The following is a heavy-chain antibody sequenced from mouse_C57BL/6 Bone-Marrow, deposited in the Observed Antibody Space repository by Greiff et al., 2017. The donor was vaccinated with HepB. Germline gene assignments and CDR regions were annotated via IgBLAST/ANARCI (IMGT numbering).Heavy chain of an antibody. CDR2: FHPYNDDT. Sequence: VQLQQSGAELVKPGASVKMSCKASGYTFTTYPIEWMKQNHGKSLEWIGNFHPYNDDTKYNEKFKGKATLTVEKSFSTVYLELSRLTSDDSAVYYCATYGSSPWYFDVWGTGTTVTVSS. J-gene: IGHJ1*03. CDR1: GYTFTTYP. V-gene: IGHV1-47*01. CDR3: ATYGSSPWYFDV. D-gene: IGHD1-1*01.